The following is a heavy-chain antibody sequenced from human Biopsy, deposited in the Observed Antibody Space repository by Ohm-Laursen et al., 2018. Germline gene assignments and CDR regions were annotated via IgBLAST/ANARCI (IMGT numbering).Heavy chain of an antibody. CDR2: ITWNSGTI. Sequence: SLRLSCAASGFIFDDYAMHWVRQAPGKGLEWVSSITWNSGTIDYADSVKGRFTISRDNAKNSRYLQMNSLRAGDTALYYCAKARVAIRYFDIWGRGTLVTVSS. D-gene: IGHD2-15*01. J-gene: IGHJ2*01. CDR3: AKARVAIRYFDI. CDR1: GFIFDDYA. V-gene: IGHV3-9*01.